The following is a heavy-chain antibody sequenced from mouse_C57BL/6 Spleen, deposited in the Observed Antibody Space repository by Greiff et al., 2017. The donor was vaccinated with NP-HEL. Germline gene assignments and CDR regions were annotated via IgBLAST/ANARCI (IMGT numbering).Heavy chain of an antibody. V-gene: IGHV2-5*01. CDR3: AKNRDYDGYYPFAY. D-gene: IGHD2-3*01. J-gene: IGHJ3*01. Sequence: VQLQQSGPGLVQPSQSLSITCTVSGFSLTSYGVHWVRQSPGKGLEWLGVIWRGGSTDYNAAFMSRLSITKDNSKSQVFFKMNSLQADDTAIYYCAKNRDYDGYYPFAYWGQGTLVTVSA. CDR2: IWRGGST. CDR1: GFSLTSYG.